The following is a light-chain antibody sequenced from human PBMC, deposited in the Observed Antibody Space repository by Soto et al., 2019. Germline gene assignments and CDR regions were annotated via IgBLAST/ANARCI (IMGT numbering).Light chain of an antibody. V-gene: IGLV2-8*01. CDR1: SSDIGTYKY. J-gene: IGLJ1*01. CDR3: SSYVTSNNLRV. CDR2: EVN. Sequence: QSALTQPPSASGSPGQSVTISCTGTSSDIGTYKYVSWYQQHPGKAPKLIIYEVNERPSGVPDRFSGSKSGNTASLTVSGLRAEDEADYYRSSYVTSNNLRVFGTGTKVTVL.